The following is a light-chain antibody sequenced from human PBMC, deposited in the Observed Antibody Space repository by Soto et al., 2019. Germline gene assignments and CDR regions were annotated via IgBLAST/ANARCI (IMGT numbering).Light chain of an antibody. Sequence: EIVMTQSPATLSLSPWERATLSCRASQRVSSDLAWFQQKPGQAPRVLIYGASTRATGIPARFSGSESGTEFTLTISSLQTEDFAVYYCQQYSYWPPWTFGQGTKVEIK. CDR3: QQYSYWPPWT. J-gene: IGKJ1*01. CDR2: GAS. CDR1: QRVSSD. V-gene: IGKV3-15*01.